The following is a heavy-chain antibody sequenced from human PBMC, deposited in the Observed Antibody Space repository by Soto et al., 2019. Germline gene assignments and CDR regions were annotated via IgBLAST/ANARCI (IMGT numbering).Heavy chain of an antibody. CDR3: AREGYCSGGSCYHAFDI. Sequence: ASVNGYCKTSGYTFTRYTMDWVRQSPGQRLEWMGWINPSGGSTSYSQKFQGRVTMTRDTSTSTVYMELSSLRSEDTAVYYCAREGYCSGGSCYHAFDIWGQGTLVTVSS. CDR2: INPSGGST. D-gene: IGHD2-15*01. V-gene: IGHV1-46*01. J-gene: IGHJ4*02. CDR1: GYTFTRYT.